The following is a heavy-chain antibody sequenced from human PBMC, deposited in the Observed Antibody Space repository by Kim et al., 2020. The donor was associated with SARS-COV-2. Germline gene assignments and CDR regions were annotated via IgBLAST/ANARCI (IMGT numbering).Heavy chain of an antibody. D-gene: IGHD3-16*01. CDR2: INHSGST. Sequence: SETLSLTCAVYGGSFSGYYWSWIRQPPGKGLEWIGEINHSGSTNYNPSLKSRVTISVDTSKNQFSLKLSSVTAADTAVYYCAGLAIWGPFYGMDVWGQGTTVTVSS. CDR3: AGLAIWGPFYGMDV. J-gene: IGHJ6*02. V-gene: IGHV4-34*01. CDR1: GGSFSGYY.